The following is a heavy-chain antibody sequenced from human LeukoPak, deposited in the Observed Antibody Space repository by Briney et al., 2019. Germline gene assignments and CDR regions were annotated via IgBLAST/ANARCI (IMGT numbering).Heavy chain of an antibody. CDR3: ARVAVLYGSGSYYGYYGMDA. Sequence: ASVKVSCKASGGTFSSYAISWVRQAPGQGLEWMGRIIPILGIANYAQKFQGRVTITADKSTSTAYMELSSLRSEDTAVYYCARVAVLYGSGSYYGYYGMDAWGQGTTVTVSS. D-gene: IGHD3-10*01. CDR2: IIPILGIA. CDR1: GGTFSSYA. V-gene: IGHV1-69*04. J-gene: IGHJ6*02.